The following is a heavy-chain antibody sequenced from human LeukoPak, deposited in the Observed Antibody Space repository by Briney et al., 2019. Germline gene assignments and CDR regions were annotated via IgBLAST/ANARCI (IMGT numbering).Heavy chain of an antibody. CDR3: AREAGRSGGRGDWFDP. CDR2: IYTSGST. Sequence: SETLSLTCTVSGGSISSSYWSWFRQPAGKGLEWIGRIYTSGSTNYNPSLKSRVTMSVDTSKNQFSLKLSSVTAADTAVYYCAREAGRSGGRGDWFDPWGQGSLVTVSS. V-gene: IGHV4-4*07. CDR1: GGSISSSY. D-gene: IGHD6-19*01. J-gene: IGHJ5*02.